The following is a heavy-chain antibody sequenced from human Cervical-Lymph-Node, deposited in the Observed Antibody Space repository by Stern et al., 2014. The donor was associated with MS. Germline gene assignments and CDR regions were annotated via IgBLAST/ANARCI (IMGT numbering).Heavy chain of an antibody. CDR3: ARTCSGIDCYFSEADF. V-gene: IGHV5-51*03. D-gene: IGHD2-2*01. CDR2: IYPGDSDT. CDR1: GYRFATYW. J-gene: IGHJ4*02. Sequence: EMQLVESGAEVKKPGESLKISCKGSGYRFATYWIIYPGDSDTRYSPSFQGQVTISADKSISTAYLQWSSLKASDTATYYCARTCSGIDCYFSEADFWGQGTLVTVSS.